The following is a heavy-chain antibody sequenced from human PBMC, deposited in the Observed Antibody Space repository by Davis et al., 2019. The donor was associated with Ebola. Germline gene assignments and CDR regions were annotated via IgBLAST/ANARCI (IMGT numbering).Heavy chain of an antibody. D-gene: IGHD6-19*01. CDR3: ARDSRWLVPGTYYYYGMDV. J-gene: IGHJ6*02. CDR2: IYHGGST. CDR1: GGSISSGGYS. Sequence: SETLSLTCAVSGGSISSGGYSWSWIRQSPGKGLEWIGYIYHGGSTYYNPSLESRVTISVDKSNNQFSLKLSSVTAADTAVYYCARDSRWLVPGTYYYYGMDVWGQGTTVTVSS. V-gene: IGHV4-30-2*06.